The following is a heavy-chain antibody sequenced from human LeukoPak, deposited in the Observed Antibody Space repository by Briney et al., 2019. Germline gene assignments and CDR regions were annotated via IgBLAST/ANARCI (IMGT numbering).Heavy chain of an antibody. CDR1: GYTFTGYY. V-gene: IGHV1-2*06. J-gene: IGHJ4*02. D-gene: IGHD6-19*01. CDR2: INPDSGGT. Sequence: ASVKVSCKASGYTFTGYYMHWVRQAPGQGLEWMGRINPDSGGTNYAQKFQGRVTMTRDTSISTAYMELSRLRSDDTAVYHCARLAVAEGDDYWGQGTLVTVSS. CDR3: ARLAVAEGDDY.